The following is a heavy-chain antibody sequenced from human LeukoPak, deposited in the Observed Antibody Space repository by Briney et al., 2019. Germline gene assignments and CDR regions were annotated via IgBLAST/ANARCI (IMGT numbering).Heavy chain of an antibody. V-gene: IGHV3-21*06. CDR1: GFTFSSYS. Sequence: PGGSLRLSCAASGFTFSSYSMNWVRQGPGKGLEWVSSISSSSNIYYADSVKGRFAISRDNAKNSLYLQMNSLRAEDTAVYYCARGAGYCTSTSCHLWSDYWGQGTLVTVSS. J-gene: IGHJ4*02. D-gene: IGHD2-2*01. CDR2: ISSSSNI. CDR3: ARGAGYCTSTSCHLWSDY.